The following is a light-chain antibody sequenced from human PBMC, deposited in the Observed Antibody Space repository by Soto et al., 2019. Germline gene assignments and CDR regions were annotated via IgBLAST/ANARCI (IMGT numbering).Light chain of an antibody. J-gene: IGKJ3*01. CDR3: LQGYNFPHT. CDR1: QDIRND. Sequence: AIQMTQSPSSLSASVGDRVTITCRASQDIRNDLGWYQQKQGKAPNLLIYAASTLQIGVPSRFRGSGSGTDFTLTISSQQPEDFATYYCLQGYNFPHTFGPGTKVDIK. V-gene: IGKV1-6*01. CDR2: AAS.